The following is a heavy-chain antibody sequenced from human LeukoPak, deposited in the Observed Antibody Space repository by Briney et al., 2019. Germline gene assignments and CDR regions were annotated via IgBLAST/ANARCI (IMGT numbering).Heavy chain of an antibody. CDR3: ARVRGDYDILTDFDY. Sequence: PSETLSLTCTVSGYSISSGYYWGWIRQPPGKGLEWIGSIYHSGSTYYNPSLKSRVTISVDTSKNQFSLKLSSVTAADTAVYYCARVRGDYDILTDFDYWGQGTLVTVSS. D-gene: IGHD3-9*01. V-gene: IGHV4-38-2*02. CDR2: IYHSGST. J-gene: IGHJ4*02. CDR1: GYSISSGYY.